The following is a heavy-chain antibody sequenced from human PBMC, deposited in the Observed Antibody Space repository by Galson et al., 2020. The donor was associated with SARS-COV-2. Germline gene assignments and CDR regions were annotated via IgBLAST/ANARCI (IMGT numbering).Heavy chain of an antibody. Sequence: SETLSLTCGVYGGSFRNIYWSWIRQPPGKGLEWIGEINHSGRNNYNPSLGSRFTISVDTSKTQFSLKLSSVTAADTAVYYCSTGLGDAWELSAYWGQGALVTVSS. CDR1: GGSFRNIY. CDR2: INHSGRN. CDR3: STGLGDAWELSAY. J-gene: IGHJ4*02. D-gene: IGHD3-16*02. V-gene: IGHV4-34*01.